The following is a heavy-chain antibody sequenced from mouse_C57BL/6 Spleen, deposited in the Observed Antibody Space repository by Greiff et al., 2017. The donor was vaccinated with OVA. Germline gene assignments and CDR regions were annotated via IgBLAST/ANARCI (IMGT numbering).Heavy chain of an antibody. J-gene: IGHJ2*01. CDR2: IDPSDSYT. Sequence: QVQLQQPGAELVMPGASVKLSCKASGYTFTSYWMHWVKQRPGQGLEWIGEIDPSDSYTNYNQKFKGKSTLTVDKSSSTAYMQLSSLTSEDSAVYYCARGWLLHFDDWGQGTTLTVSS. V-gene: IGHV1-69*01. CDR1: GYTFTSYW. CDR3: ARGWLLHFDD. D-gene: IGHD2-3*01.